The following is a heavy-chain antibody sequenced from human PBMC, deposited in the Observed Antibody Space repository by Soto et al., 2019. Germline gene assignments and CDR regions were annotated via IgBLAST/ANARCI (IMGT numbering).Heavy chain of an antibody. V-gene: IGHV3-30*03. Sequence: QVQLVESGGGVVQPGRSLRLSCAASGFTFSSYVMHWVRQAPGKGLEWVALTSYDGSNKQYADSVKGRFTISRDNSKNTLYLQVNSLRAEDTAVYYCARDTPGWNPFDFWGQGTQVTVSS. CDR1: GFTFSSYV. J-gene: IGHJ4*02. CDR2: TSYDGSNK. CDR3: ARDTPGWNPFDF. D-gene: IGHD1-1*01.